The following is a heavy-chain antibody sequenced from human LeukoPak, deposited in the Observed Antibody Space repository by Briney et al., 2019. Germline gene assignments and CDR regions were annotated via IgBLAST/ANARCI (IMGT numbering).Heavy chain of an antibody. CDR3: ARDMRGAGTIAIDY. Sequence: SETLSLTCTVSGGSISSSSYYRGWIRQPPGKGLEWIGSIYYSGSTYYNPSLKSRVTISVDTSKNQFSLKLSSVTAADTAVNYCARDMRGAGTIAIDYWGQGTLVTVSS. D-gene: IGHD1-7*01. V-gene: IGHV4-39*07. J-gene: IGHJ4*02. CDR2: IYYSGST. CDR1: GGSISSSSYY.